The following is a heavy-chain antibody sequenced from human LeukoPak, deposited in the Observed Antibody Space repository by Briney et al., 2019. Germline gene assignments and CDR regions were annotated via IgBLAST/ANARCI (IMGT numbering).Heavy chain of an antibody. J-gene: IGHJ4*02. CDR2: IRSKTYGGTT. D-gene: IGHD2-2*01. CDR1: GFTFSSYW. V-gene: IGHV3-49*04. CDR3: AKPATSILIYFDS. Sequence: PGGSLRLSCAASGFTFSSYWMSWVRQAPGKGLEWVGFIRSKTYGGTTEYAASVKGRFTIPRDDSKSIAYLQVNSLETEDTAVYYCAKPATSILIYFDSWGQGTLVTVSS.